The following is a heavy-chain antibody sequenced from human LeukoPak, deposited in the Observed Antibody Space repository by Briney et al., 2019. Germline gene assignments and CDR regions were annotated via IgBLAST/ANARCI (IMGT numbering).Heavy chain of an antibody. CDR3: ARSNGYNYRLDDFDI. CDR2: IYYSGST. CDR1: GGSISIYY. Sequence: SETLSLTCTVSGGSISIYYWSWIRQPPGKGLEWIGYIYYSGSTTYNPSLKSRVTISVDTSKNRFSLKLSSVTAADAAAYYCARSNGYNYRLDDFDIWGQGTMVTVSS. D-gene: IGHD5-24*01. J-gene: IGHJ3*02. V-gene: IGHV4-59*01.